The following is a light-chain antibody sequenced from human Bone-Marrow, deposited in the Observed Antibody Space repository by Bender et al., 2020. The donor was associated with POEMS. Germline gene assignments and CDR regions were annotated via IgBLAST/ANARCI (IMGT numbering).Light chain of an antibody. V-gene: IGLV2-14*02. Sequence: QSALTQPASVSGSPGQSITISCTGSNNDVGNYNLVSWYLQHPGKAPNLIIYEGTKRPSGVSTRFSGSKSGNTASLTISGLQAEDEADYYCNSYTSSGTLVFGGGTQLTVL. CDR1: NNDVGNYNL. CDR2: EGT. J-gene: IGLJ3*02. CDR3: NSYTSSGTLV.